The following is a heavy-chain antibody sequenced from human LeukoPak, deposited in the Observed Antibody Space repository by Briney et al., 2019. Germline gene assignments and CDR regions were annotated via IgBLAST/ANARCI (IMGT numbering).Heavy chain of an antibody. J-gene: IGHJ3*02. Sequence: SETLSLTCTVSGGSISSSSYYWGWIRQPPGKGLEWMGSIYYSGSTYYNPSLKSRVTISVDTSKTQFSLKLSSVTAADTAVYYCARDRSITMIVDDAFDIWGQGTMVTVSS. CDR2: IYYSGST. CDR3: ARDRSITMIVDDAFDI. CDR1: GGSISSSSYY. V-gene: IGHV4-39*07. D-gene: IGHD3-22*01.